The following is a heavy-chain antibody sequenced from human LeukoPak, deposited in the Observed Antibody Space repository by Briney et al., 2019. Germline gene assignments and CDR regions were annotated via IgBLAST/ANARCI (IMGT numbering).Heavy chain of an antibody. J-gene: IGHJ5*02. D-gene: IGHD3-10*01. CDR3: ATDGGSGTQYNWFDP. CDR2: ISAYNGNT. CDR1: GYTFTSYG. V-gene: IGHV1-18*01. Sequence: GASVKVSCKASGYTFTSYGISWVRQAPGQGLEWMGWISAYNGNTNYAQKLQGRVTMTTDTSTSTAYMELRSLRSEDTAVYYCATDGGSGTQYNWFDPWGQGTLVTVSS.